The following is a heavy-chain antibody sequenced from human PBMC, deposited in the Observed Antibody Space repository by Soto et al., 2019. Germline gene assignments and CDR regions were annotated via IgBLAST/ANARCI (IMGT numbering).Heavy chain of an antibody. V-gene: IGHV6-1*01. CDR1: GDSVSSNSAA. Sequence: SQTLSLTSAISGDSVSSNSAAWNWIRQSPSRGLEWLGRTYYRSKWYNDYAVSVKGRITINPDTSKNQFSLQLNSVTPEDTAVYYCARGYDFWSGYYKGPPGYYGMDVWGQGTTVTVSS. CDR2: TYYRSKWYN. CDR3: ARGYDFWSGYYKGPPGYYGMDV. J-gene: IGHJ6*02. D-gene: IGHD3-3*01.